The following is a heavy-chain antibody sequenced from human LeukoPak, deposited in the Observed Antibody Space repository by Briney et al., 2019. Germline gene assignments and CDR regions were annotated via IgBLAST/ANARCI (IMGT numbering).Heavy chain of an antibody. D-gene: IGHD6-19*01. J-gene: IGHJ5*01. CDR3: ARDSGWYLGYKWFDS. CDR2: INTYNGNA. Sequence: ASVKVSCKASGYIFTSYAITWVRQAPGQGLEWMAWINTYNGNANYAQKFQDRVTMTTDTSTSTAYMGLRTLRSDDTAVYYCARDSGWYLGYKWFDSWGQGTLVTVSS. CDR1: GYIFTSYA. V-gene: IGHV1-18*01.